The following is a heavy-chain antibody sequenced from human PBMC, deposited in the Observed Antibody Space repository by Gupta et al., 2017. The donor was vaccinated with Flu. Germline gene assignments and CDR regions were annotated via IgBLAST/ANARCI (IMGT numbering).Heavy chain of an antibody. Sequence: NAGNGNTKYSQKFQGRVTITRDTSASTAYMELSSLRSEDTAVYYCARDDYYGSGGWGQGTLVTVSS. CDR3: ARDDYYGSGG. V-gene: IGHV1-3*01. CDR2: NAGNGNT. J-gene: IGHJ4*02. D-gene: IGHD3-10*01.